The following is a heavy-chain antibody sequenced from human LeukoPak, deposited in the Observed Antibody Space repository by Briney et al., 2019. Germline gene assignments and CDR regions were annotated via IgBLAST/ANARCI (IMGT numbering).Heavy chain of an antibody. Sequence: PSETLSLTCTVSGGPISGYYWSWIRQPPGKGLEWIGYIYNSGSTNYNPSLKSRVTISVDTSKNQFSLRLSSVTAADTAIYYCAREQRAYDTGGYYRQTIDYWGQGTLVTVSS. CDR2: IYNSGST. CDR3: AREQRAYDTGGYYRQTIDY. D-gene: IGHD3-22*01. V-gene: IGHV4-59*01. J-gene: IGHJ4*02. CDR1: GGPISGYY.